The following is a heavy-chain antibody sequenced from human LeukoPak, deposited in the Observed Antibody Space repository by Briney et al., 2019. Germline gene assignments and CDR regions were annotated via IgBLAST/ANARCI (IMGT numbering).Heavy chain of an antibody. D-gene: IGHD5-18*01. CDR3: ARHVDTATDYFDY. J-gene: IGHJ4*02. CDR1: GFSFTSYG. Sequence: GGSLRLSCAASGFSFTSYGMHWVRQAPGKGLEWVALITYDGYYKYYSDSVKGRFTISSDTSKNTLYLQMNSLRAEDTAVYYCARHVDTATDYFDYWGQGTLVTVSS. V-gene: IGHV3-30*03. CDR2: ITYDGYYK.